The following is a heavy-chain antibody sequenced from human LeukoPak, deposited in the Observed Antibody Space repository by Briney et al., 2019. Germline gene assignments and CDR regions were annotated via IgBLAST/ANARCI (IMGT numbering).Heavy chain of an antibody. V-gene: IGHV1-24*01. CDR3: ATIAAADRAWFDP. CDR2: SDPEDGET. D-gene: IGHD6-13*01. CDR1: GYTLTELS. Sequence: ASVKVSCKVSGYTLTELSMHWVRQAPGKGLEWMGGSDPEDGETIYAQKFQGRVTMTEDTSTDTAYMELSSLRSEDTAVYYCATIAAADRAWFDPWGQGTLVTVSS. J-gene: IGHJ5*02.